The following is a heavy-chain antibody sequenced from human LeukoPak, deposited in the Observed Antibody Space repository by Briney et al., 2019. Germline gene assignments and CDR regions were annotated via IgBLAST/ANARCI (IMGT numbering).Heavy chain of an antibody. Sequence: GESLKSSCKGAGYSFTTYWIGWVRQMAGGGLEWMGISYPGDSDTRYGASLQGQVTISGDKSISTAYLQWSSLKALDTAMYYCARPRLSEYAAFDICGQPTMVTVPS. CDR1: GYSFTTYW. CDR2: SYPGDSDT. D-gene: IGHD2-8*01. V-gene: IGHV5-51*01. J-gene: IGHJ3*02. CDR3: ARPRLSEYAAFDI.